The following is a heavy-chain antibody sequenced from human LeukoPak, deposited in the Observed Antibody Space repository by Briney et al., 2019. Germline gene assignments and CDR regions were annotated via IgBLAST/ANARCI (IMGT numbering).Heavy chain of an antibody. CDR2: SRNKASSYTT. CDR1: GFTFSDYH. CDR3: ASLLDY. V-gene: IGHV3-72*01. J-gene: IGHJ4*02. Sequence: GGSLRLSCAASGFTFSDYHMDWDRQAPGKGLEWVGRSRNKASSYTTHYAASVKGRFTISRDDSKNSLYLQMNSLKTEDTAVYYSASLLDYWGQGTLVTVSS.